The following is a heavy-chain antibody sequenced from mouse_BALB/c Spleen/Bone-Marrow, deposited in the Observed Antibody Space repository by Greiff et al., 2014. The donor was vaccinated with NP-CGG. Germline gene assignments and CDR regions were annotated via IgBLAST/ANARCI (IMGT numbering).Heavy chain of an antibody. J-gene: IGHJ2*01. CDR1: SISITIGNYR. V-gene: IGHV3-5*02. CDR3: TRDNWDGYFDY. Sequence: DVKLVESGPGLVKPSQTVSLTCTVTSISITIGNYRWSWIRQFPGNKLEWIGYIYYSGTITYNPSLTSRTTITRDTSKNQLFLEMNSLTAEDTATYYCTRDNWDGYFDYWGQGTTLTISS. CDR2: IYYSGTI. D-gene: IGHD4-1*02.